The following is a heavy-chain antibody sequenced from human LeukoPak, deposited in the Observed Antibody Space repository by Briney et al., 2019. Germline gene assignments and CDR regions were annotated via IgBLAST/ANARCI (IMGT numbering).Heavy chain of an antibody. CDR2: ISGSGGST. CDR1: GFTFSSYA. J-gene: IGHJ5*02. D-gene: IGHD1-14*01. Sequence: PGAPLRLSCAASGFTFSSYAMSWVRQAPGKGLEWVSAISGSGGSTYYADSVKGRFTISRDNSKNTLYLQMNSLRAEDTAVYYCAKYRATEKANWFDPWGQGTLVTVSS. CDR3: AKYRATEKANWFDP. V-gene: IGHV3-23*01.